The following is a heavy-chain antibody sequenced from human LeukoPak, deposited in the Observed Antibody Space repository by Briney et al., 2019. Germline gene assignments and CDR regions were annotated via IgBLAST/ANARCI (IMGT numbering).Heavy chain of an antibody. CDR1: GFSFSVYW. CDR2: IRNDGIEK. CDR3: ARVGTAEGTLEDY. D-gene: IGHD6-13*01. V-gene: IGHV3-7*01. J-gene: IGHJ4*02. Sequence: GGSLRLSCAASGFSFSVYWMSWVRQPPGKGLEWVANIRNDGIEKYYVNSVKGRFTISRDNAKNSLYLQMNSLRAEDTAVYYCARVGTAEGTLEDYWGQGTLVTVSS.